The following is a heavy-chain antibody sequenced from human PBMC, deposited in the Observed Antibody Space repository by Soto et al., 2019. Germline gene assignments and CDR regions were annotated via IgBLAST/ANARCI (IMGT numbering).Heavy chain of an antibody. J-gene: IGHJ4*02. V-gene: IGHV3-30*03. CDR3: AIGGLGAYYFDY. CDR2: ISYDGSNK. D-gene: IGHD3-10*01. CDR1: GFTFSSYG. Sequence: PGGSLRLSCAASGFTFSSYGMHWVRQAPGKGLEWVAVISYDGSNKYYADSVKGRFTISRDNSKNTLYLQMNSLRAEDTAVYYCAIGGLGAYYFDYGGKGPRVTFP.